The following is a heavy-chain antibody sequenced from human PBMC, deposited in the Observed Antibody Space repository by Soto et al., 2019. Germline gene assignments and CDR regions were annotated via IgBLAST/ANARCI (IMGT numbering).Heavy chain of an antibody. V-gene: IGHV4-59*01. CDR1: GGSISGYY. J-gene: IGHJ6*02. D-gene: IGHD6-6*01. CDR2: IYYSGST. CDR3: ARDSLEYSSSSDGYYYYYGMDV. Sequence: PSETLSLTCSVSGGSISGYYWSWIRQPPVKGLEWIGYIYYSGSTNYNPSLKSRVTISVDTSKNQFSLKLSSVTAADTAVYYCARDSLEYSSSSDGYYYYYGMDVWGQGTTVS.